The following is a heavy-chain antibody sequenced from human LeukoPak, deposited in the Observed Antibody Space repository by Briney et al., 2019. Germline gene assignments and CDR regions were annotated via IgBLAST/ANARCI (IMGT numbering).Heavy chain of an antibody. CDR3: ARDSVGCSSTSCYPGGWFDP. Sequence: GASVKVSCKASGYTFTSYYMHWVRQAPGQGLEWRGIINPSGGSTSYAQKFQGRVTMTRDTSTSTVYMELSSLRSEDTAVYYCARDSVGCSSTSCYPGGWFDPWGQGTLVTVSS. V-gene: IGHV1-46*01. CDR2: INPSGGST. J-gene: IGHJ5*02. D-gene: IGHD2-2*01. CDR1: GYTFTSYY.